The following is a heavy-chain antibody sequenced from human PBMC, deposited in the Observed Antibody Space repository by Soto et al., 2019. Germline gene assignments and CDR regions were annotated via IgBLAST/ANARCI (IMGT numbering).Heavy chain of an antibody. CDR3: ARESEDLTSNFDY. V-gene: IGHV3-21*06. CDR2: ISSTTNYI. CDR1: GFTFTRYS. J-gene: IGHJ4*02. Sequence: GGSLRLSCAASGFTFTRYSMNWVRQAPGKGLEWVSSISSTTNYIYYGDSMKGRFTISRDNAKNSLYLEMNSLRAEDTAVYYCARESEDLTSNFDYWGQGTLVTVAS.